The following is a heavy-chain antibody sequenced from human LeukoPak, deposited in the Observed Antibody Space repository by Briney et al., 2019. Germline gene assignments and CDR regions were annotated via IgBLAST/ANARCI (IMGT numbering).Heavy chain of an antibody. V-gene: IGHV4-59*12. CDR2: MSHSGTP. CDR1: SGSTTTFY. D-gene: IGHD6-13*01. CDR3: ARRRGWNQQLVYFDY. J-gene: IGHJ4*02. Sequence: SQTLSLTCTLSSGSTTTFYCSWVRPPPEKGLEWISSMSHSGTPRYNPSLQSRVAISADTSKNQFSLNVRSTTAADTAVYYCARRRGWNQQLVYFDYWGQGTLATVSS.